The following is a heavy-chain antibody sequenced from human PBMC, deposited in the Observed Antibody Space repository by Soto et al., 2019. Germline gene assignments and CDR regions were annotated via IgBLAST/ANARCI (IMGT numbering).Heavy chain of an antibody. V-gene: IGHV4-59*08. CDR3: ARGGGSPDY. CDR1: GGSISSYY. Sequence: QVQLQESGPGLVKPSETLSLTCTVSGGSISSYYWSWIRQPPGKGLERIGYIYYIGSTNYNPSLKSRVTTSVDTSKNHFTLKLSVVTAADTAVYYCARGGGSPDYRSQGTLVTASS. J-gene: IGHJ4*02. D-gene: IGHD1-26*01. CDR2: IYYIGST.